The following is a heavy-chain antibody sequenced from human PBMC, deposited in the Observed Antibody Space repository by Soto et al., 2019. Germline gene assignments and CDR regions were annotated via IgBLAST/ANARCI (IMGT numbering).Heavy chain of an antibody. D-gene: IGHD2-2*01. Sequence: QITLKESGPTLVKPTQTLTLTCTFSGFSLSTSAVGVGWIRQPPGKALEWLALIYWDDDKRYSPSLRSRPTITKDTSKNQVVLTVTSMDPVDTATYYCAHILPDAVYTFDYWGQGALVTVSS. CDR1: GFSLSTSAVG. J-gene: IGHJ4*02. CDR2: IYWDDDK. V-gene: IGHV2-5*02. CDR3: AHILPDAVYTFDY.